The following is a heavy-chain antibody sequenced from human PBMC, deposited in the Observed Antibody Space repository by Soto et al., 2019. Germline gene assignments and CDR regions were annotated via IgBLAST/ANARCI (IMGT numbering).Heavy chain of an antibody. V-gene: IGHV4-4*07. D-gene: IGHD5-12*01. CDR2: IFSSGST. J-gene: IGHJ4*02. CDR3: AREGSYSAYNFAHGIQLWSFDF. CDR1: GGSINTFY. Sequence: SETLSLICTVSGGSINTFYWSWVRQPAGKGLEWIGRIFSSGSTSFNPSLESRVAMSVDTSKNHFSLNLSSVTAADMAVYYCAREGSYSAYNFAHGIQLWSFDFWGQGALVTVSS.